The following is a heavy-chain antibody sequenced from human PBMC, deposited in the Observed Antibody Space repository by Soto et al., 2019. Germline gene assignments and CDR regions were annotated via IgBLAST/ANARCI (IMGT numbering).Heavy chain of an antibody. J-gene: IGHJ5*02. CDR3: ARSSHKESWFDP. Sequence: QVQLQESGPGLVKPSETLSLSCTVSNGSINNLYWNWIRHPAGKGLEWIGRVYSSGSTNYNPSLRSRVTMSVDTSKNQFSRKLTSVTAADTAVYYCARSSHKESWFDPWGQGTLVTVSS. V-gene: IGHV4-4*07. CDR1: NGSINNLY. CDR2: VYSSGST. D-gene: IGHD6-13*01.